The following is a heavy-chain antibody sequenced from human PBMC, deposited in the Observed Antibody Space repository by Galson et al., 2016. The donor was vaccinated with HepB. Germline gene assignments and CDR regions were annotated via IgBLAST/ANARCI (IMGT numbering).Heavy chain of an antibody. CDR2: ISTNGINE. J-gene: IGHJ3*02. D-gene: IGHD3-9*01. V-gene: IGHV3-30*18. CDR3: AKDQGVLRHFDWLTYDAFDM. Sequence: SLRLSCAASGFTFSKYALHWVRQAPGKGLEWVAVISTNGINEEYEDSVKGRFTVSRHNSKNTVDLQMNSLRPEDTAVYYCAKDQGVLRHFDWLTYDAFDMWGQGTMVTVSS. CDR1: GFTFSKYA.